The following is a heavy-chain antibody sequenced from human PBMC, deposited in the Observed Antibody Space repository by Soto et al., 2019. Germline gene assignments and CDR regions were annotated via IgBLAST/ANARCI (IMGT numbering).Heavy chain of an antibody. Sequence: PSETLCLTCPVAGGSISSSSYYWGWIRQPPGKGLEWIGSIYYSGSTYYNPSLKSRVTISVDTSKNQFSLKLSSVTAADTAVYYCASADRYYYDSSGYLNWFDPWGQGTLVTVSS. J-gene: IGHJ5*02. CDR2: IYYSGST. CDR1: GGSISSSSYY. D-gene: IGHD3-22*01. CDR3: ASADRYYYDSSGYLNWFDP. V-gene: IGHV4-39*01.